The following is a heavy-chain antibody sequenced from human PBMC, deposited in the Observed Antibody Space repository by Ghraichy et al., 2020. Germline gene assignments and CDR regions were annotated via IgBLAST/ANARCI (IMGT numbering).Heavy chain of an antibody. J-gene: IGHJ4*02. CDR2: ISSSSSYI. Sequence: GSLRLSCAASGFTFSSYSMNWVRQAPGKGLEWVSSISSSSSYIYYADSVKGRFTISRDNAKNSLYLQMNSLRAEDTAVYYCARDRDIVGAAPLRYWGQGTLVTVSS. V-gene: IGHV3-21*01. D-gene: IGHD1-26*01. CDR3: ARDRDIVGAAPLRY. CDR1: GFTFSSYS.